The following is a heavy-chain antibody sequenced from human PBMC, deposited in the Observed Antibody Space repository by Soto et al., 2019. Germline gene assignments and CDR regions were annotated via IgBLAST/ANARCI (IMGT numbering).Heavy chain of an antibody. D-gene: IGHD3-16*02. CDR1: GFTFTSSA. J-gene: IGHJ4*02. CDR2: IVVGSGNT. CDR3: AVPFGGVIVSLEEEY. Sequence: QMQLVQSGPEVKKPGTSVKVSCKASGFTFTSSAVQWVRQARGQRLEWIGLIVVGSGNTNYAQKFQERVTITRDMSTSTAYMELSSLRSEDTAVYYCAVPFGGVIVSLEEEYWGQGTLVTVSS. V-gene: IGHV1-58*01.